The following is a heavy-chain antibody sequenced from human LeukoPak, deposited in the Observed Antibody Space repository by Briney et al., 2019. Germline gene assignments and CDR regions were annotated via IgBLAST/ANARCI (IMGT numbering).Heavy chain of an antibody. V-gene: IGHV3-74*01. D-gene: IGHD3-16*01. CDR3: TRGLAY. CDR2: ISTDGSST. Sequence: GGSLRLSCAASGFTFSSSWMHWVRHAPGKGLVWVSLISTDGSSTSYADSVKGRFTISIDNAKTTVYLQMNSLRVEDTALYYCTRGLAYWGQGTLVTVSS. J-gene: IGHJ4*02. CDR1: GFTFSSSW.